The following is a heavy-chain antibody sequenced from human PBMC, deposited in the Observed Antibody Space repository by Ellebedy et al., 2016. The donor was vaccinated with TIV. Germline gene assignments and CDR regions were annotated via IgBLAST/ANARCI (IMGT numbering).Heavy chain of an antibody. J-gene: IGHJ4*02. D-gene: IGHD4-11*01. CDR2: IYTDGTT. CDR3: ARQAGSNYFLIED. V-gene: IGHV3-66*04. Sequence: GESLKISCAASGFPVTRNYMSWVRQAPGGGLEWVSVIYTDGTTYYGDSVKGRFTISRDTSKNTLYLQMNSLRVEDTAVYYCARQAGSNYFLIEDWGQGTLVTVSS. CDR1: GFPVTRNY.